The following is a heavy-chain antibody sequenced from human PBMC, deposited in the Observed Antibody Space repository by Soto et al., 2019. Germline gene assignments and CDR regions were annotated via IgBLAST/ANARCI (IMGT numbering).Heavy chain of an antibody. D-gene: IGHD4-17*01. J-gene: IGHJ4*02. CDR3: ARDFDDGGVDY. V-gene: IGHV4-59*01. Sequence: ETLSLTCTVSGGSISSYYWSWIRQPPGKGLEWIGYIYYSGSTNYNPSLKSRVTISVDTSKNQFSLKLSSVTAADTAVYYCARDFDDGGVDYWGQGTLVTVSS. CDR2: IYYSGST. CDR1: GGSISSYY.